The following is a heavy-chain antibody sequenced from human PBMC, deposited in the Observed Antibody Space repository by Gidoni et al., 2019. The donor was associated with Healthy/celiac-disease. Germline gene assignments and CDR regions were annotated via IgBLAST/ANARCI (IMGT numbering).Heavy chain of an antibody. D-gene: IGHD3-3*01. CDR1: GGSISSSSYY. CDR3: ARHGMTTPGVGWFDP. V-gene: IGHV4-39*01. J-gene: IGHJ5*02. CDR2: IYYSGST. Sequence: QLQLQESGPGLVKPSETLSLTCTVSGGSISSSSYYWGWIRQPPGKGLEWIGSIYYSGSTYYNPSLKSRVTISVDTSKNQFSLKLSSVTAADTAVYYCARHGMTTPGVGWFDPWGQGTLVTVSS.